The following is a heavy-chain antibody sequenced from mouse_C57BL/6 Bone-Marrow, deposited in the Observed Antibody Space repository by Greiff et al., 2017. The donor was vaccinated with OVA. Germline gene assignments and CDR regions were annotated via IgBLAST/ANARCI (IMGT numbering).Heavy chain of an antibody. V-gene: IGHV12-3*01. D-gene: IGHD2-4*01. CDR3: AGAIYDYFAY. Sequence: VQLVESGPGLVKPSQSLFLTCSITGFPITSGYYWIWIRQSPGKPLEWMGYITHSGETFYNPSLQSPISITRETSKNQFFLQLNSVTTEDTAMYYCAGAIYDYFAYWGQGTLVTVSA. CDR2: ITHSGET. CDR1: GFPITSGYY. J-gene: IGHJ3*01.